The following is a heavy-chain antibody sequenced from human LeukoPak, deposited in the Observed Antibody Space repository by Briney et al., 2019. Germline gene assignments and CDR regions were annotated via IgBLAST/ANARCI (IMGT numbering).Heavy chain of an antibody. V-gene: IGHV3-23*01. CDR2: ISGSGGST. CDR1: GFTFSSYA. CDR3: AKDSLTYYYDSSGCYDPFGYFDY. Sequence: GGSLRLSCAASGFTFSSYAMSWVRQAPGKGLEWVSAISGSGGSTYYADSVKGRFTISRDNSKNTLYLQMNSLRAEDTAVYYCAKDSLTYYYDSSGCYDPFGYFDYWGQGTLVTVSS. D-gene: IGHD3-22*01. J-gene: IGHJ4*02.